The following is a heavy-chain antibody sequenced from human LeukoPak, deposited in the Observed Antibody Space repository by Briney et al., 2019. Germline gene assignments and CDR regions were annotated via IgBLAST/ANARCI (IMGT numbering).Heavy chain of an antibody. J-gene: IGHJ4*02. V-gene: IGHV3-7*01. CDR1: GFTFSSYW. D-gene: IGHD7-27*01. CDR3: ARDRDWGSGYFDY. Sequence: GRSLRLSCAASGFTFSSYWMSWVRQAPGKGLEWVANIKQDGSEKYYVDSVKGRFTISRDNAKNSLYLQMNSLRAEDTAVYYCARDRDWGSGYFDYWGQGTLVTVSS. CDR2: IKQDGSEK.